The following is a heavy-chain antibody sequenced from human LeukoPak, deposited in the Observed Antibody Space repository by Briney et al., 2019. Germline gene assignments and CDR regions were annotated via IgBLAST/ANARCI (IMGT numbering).Heavy chain of an antibody. Sequence: GGSLRLSCAASGFTFSSYAMHWVRQAPGKGLEWVAVISYDGSNKYYADSVKGRFTISRENAKKSLYLQMNSLRDEDTAVYYCSRDQNYFDSSGCDYWGQGTLVTVSS. J-gene: IGHJ4*02. CDR2: ISYDGSNK. V-gene: IGHV3-30-3*01. CDR3: SRDQNYFDSSGCDY. CDR1: GFTFSSYA. D-gene: IGHD3-22*01.